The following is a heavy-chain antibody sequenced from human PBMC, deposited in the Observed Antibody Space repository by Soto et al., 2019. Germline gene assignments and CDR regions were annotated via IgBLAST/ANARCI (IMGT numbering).Heavy chain of an antibody. J-gene: IGHJ4*02. Sequence: PGGSLRLSCAASGFTFSSYWMSWVRQAPGKGLEWVANIKQDGSEKYYADSVKGRFTISRDNAKNSLYLQMNSLRAEDTAVYYCARGLYYYDSSGYYWGQGTLVTVS. V-gene: IGHV3-7*01. CDR2: IKQDGSEK. CDR1: GFTFSSYW. D-gene: IGHD3-22*01. CDR3: ARGLYYYDSSGYY.